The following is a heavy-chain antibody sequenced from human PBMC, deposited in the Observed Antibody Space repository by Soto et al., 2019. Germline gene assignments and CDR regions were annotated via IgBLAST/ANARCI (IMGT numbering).Heavy chain of an antibody. CDR3: AKESRTFLEWSIYYYGMDV. CDR1: GFTFSSYA. V-gene: IGHV3-23*01. CDR2: ISGSGGST. Sequence: GGSLRLSCAASGFTFSSYAMSWVRQAPGKGLEWVSAISGSGGSTYYADSVKGRFTISRDNSKSTLYLQMNSLRAEDTAVYYCAKESRTFLEWSIYYYGMDVWGQGTTVTVSS. D-gene: IGHD3-3*01. J-gene: IGHJ6*02.